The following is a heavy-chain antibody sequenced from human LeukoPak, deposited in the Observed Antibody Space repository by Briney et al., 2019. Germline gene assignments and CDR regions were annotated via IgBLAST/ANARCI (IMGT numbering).Heavy chain of an antibody. D-gene: IGHD3-22*01. J-gene: IGHJ6*02. CDR1: GGTFSSYA. Sequence: GASVMVSCKASGGTFSSYAISWVRQAPGQGLEWMGRIIPILGIANYAQKFQGRVTITADKSTSTAYMELSSLRSEDTAVYYCARDQPLYYYDSSGYYGMDVWGQGTTVTVSS. V-gene: IGHV1-69*04. CDR2: IIPILGIA. CDR3: ARDQPLYYYDSSGYYGMDV.